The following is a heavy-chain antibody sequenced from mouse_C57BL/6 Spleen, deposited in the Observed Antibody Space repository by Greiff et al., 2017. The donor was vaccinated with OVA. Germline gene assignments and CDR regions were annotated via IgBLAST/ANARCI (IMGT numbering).Heavy chain of an antibody. CDR1: GYTFTSYW. D-gene: IGHD2-4*01. V-gene: IGHV1-50*01. CDR3: ARYDYGDWYFDV. J-gene: IGHJ1*03. CDR2: IDPSDSYN. Sequence: QVQLQQPGAELVQPGASVKLSCKASGYTFTSYWMQWVKQRPGQGLEWIGEIDPSDSYNNYNPKFKGKATLTVDTSYNTADMQLSSLTSEDSAVYDSARYDYGDWYFDVWGTGTTVTVSS.